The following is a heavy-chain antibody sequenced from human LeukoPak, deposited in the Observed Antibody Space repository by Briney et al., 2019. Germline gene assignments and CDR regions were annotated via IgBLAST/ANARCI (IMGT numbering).Heavy chain of an antibody. CDR2: IYTSGST. Sequence: SETLSLTCTVSGGSISSYHWSWIRQPAGKGLEWIGRIYTSGSTNYNPSLKSRVTMSVDTSKNQFSLKLSSVTAADTAVYYCARSRAFGELLNWFDPWGQGTLVTVSS. CDR3: ARSRAFGELLNWFDP. J-gene: IGHJ5*02. V-gene: IGHV4-4*07. D-gene: IGHD3-10*01. CDR1: GGSISSYH.